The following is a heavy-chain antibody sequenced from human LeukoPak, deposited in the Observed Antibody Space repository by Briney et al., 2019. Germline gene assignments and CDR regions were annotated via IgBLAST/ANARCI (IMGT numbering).Heavy chain of an antibody. D-gene: IGHD6-13*01. Sequence: ASETLPLTCAVSGYSISSGYYWGWIRQPPGKGLEWIGSIYHSGSTYYNPSLKSRVTISVDTSKNQLSLKLTSVTPADTAVYYCARKAAAGIPPLYNWFDPWGQGTLVTVSA. CDR3: ARKAAAGIPPLYNWFDP. CDR1: GYSISSGYY. J-gene: IGHJ5*02. V-gene: IGHV4-38-2*01. CDR2: IYHSGST.